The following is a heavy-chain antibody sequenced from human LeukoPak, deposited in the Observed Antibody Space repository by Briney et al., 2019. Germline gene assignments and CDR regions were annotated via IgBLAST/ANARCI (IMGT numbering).Heavy chain of an antibody. CDR2: ISWNSGSI. Sequence: GGSLRLSCAASGFTFDDYAMHWVRQAPGKGLEWVSGISWNSGSIGYADSVKGRFTISRDNAKNSLYLQMNSLRAEDTALYYCAKDIRIQLWGDDAFDIWGQGTMVTVSS. V-gene: IGHV3-9*01. D-gene: IGHD5-18*01. CDR1: GFTFDDYA. J-gene: IGHJ3*02. CDR3: AKDIRIQLWGDDAFDI.